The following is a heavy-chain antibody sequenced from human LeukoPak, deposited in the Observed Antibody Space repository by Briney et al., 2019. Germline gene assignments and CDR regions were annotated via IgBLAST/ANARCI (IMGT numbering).Heavy chain of an antibody. V-gene: IGHV4-61*01. CDR3: ARDPSGYFNY. CDR1: GGSVNSGNYY. CDR2: IYYSGST. J-gene: IGHJ4*02. D-gene: IGHD3-22*01. Sequence: SETLSLTCTVSGGSVNSGNYYWSWIRQPPVKGLEWIGFIYYSGSTNYNPSLKSRVTISVDTSKNQFSLKLSSVTAADTAVYYCARDPSGYFNYWGQGTLATVSS.